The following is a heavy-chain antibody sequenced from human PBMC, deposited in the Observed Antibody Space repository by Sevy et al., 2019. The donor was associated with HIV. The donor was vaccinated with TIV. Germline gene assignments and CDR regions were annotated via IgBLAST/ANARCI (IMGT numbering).Heavy chain of an antibody. Sequence: GGSLRLSCAASGFTFSSYAMSWDRQAPGKGLEWVSAISGSGGSTYYADSVKGRFTISRDNSKNTLYLQMNSLRAEDTAVYYCANLYDYVWGSDPWGQGTLVTVSS. CDR1: GFTFSSYA. J-gene: IGHJ5*02. CDR2: ISGSGGST. CDR3: ANLYDYVWGSDP. V-gene: IGHV3-23*01. D-gene: IGHD3-16*01.